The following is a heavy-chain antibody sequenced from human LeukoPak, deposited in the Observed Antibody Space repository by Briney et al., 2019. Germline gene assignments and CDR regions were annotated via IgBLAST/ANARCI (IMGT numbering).Heavy chain of an antibody. CDR1: GVPISRYH. D-gene: IGHD3-10*01. V-gene: IGHV4-59*12. J-gene: IGHJ3*02. CDR3: AIEGYGSGSYYYDAFDI. Sequence: SDTLSLICTVSGVPISRYHWRWLPQPPGRGVVWIGSIYYSGCTYHNPSLKRRVNISVDTRKKQFSLTQSSVAGADTAVYYCAIEGYGSGSYYYDAFDIWGQGAMVTVSS. CDR2: IYYSGCT.